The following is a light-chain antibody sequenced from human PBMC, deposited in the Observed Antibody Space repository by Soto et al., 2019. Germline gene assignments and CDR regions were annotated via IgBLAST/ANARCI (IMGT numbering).Light chain of an antibody. Sequence: ARRGGMASYAWVQHRPGKAPTLLRFGASTLQTGVPARFSGGGFGTEFTLTITSLQPEDFATYYCHQDYTYPRTFGQGTKVDI. CDR3: HQDYTYPRT. CDR1: RGGMAS. J-gene: IGKJ1*01. CDR2: GAS. V-gene: IGKV1-9*01.